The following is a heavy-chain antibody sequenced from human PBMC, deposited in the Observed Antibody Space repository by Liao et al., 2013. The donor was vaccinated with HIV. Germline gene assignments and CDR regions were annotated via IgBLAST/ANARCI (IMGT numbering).Heavy chain of an antibody. CDR3: ARGRTVATTPLAY. J-gene: IGHJ4*02. V-gene: IGHV4-34*10. CDR1: DGSISSYY. D-gene: IGHD5-12*01. CDR2: VTHSGGT. Sequence: QVQLQESGPGLVKPSETLSLTCTVSDGSISSYYWSWIRQAPGKGLEWLGEVTHSGGTNHNPSLKSRLTISVDTSKNQVSLKLDSVTAADTAVYYCARGRTVATTPLAYWGQGTLVTVSS.